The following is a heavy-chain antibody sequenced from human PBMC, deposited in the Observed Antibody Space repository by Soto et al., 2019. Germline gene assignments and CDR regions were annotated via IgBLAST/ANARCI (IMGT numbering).Heavy chain of an antibody. Sequence: GGSLGLSCAASGFTLRSYGMDWARQAPGKGLEWVALISYDGEKEYYADSVKGRFTISRDNSDNTLFLRMTSLTSDDSGVYFSGKAGFTVSADGFDTWGQGTRVTVSS. J-gene: IGHJ5*02. V-gene: IGHV3-30*18. CDR2: ISYDGEKE. CDR1: GFTLRSYG. D-gene: IGHD4-4*01. CDR3: GKAGFTVSADGFDT.